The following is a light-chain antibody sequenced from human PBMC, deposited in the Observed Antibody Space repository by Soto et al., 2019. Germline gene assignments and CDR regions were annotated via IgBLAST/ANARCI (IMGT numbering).Light chain of an antibody. CDR1: QSFRGL. Sequence: IVMTQYPATMYVSPGERATLSCRSSQSFRGLLAWYQQKPGQAPRLLIYDAYNRATGIPPRFSGSGSGTDFTLTISCLEPEDSAVYYCQQRHMWLITFCHVTRLEFK. J-gene: IGKJ5*01. CDR2: DAY. V-gene: IGKV3-11*01. CDR3: QQRHMWLIT.